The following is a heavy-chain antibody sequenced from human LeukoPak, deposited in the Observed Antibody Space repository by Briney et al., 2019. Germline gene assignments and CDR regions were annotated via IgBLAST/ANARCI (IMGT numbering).Heavy chain of an antibody. CDR3: ARGSVDLTGYYTLDY. Sequence: SVKVSCKASVGTFSSYAISWVRQAPGQGLEWMGGVIPIFGTANYAQKFQGRVTITADESTSTAYMQLSRLRSEDTAVYYCARGSVDLTGYYTLDYWGQGTMVTVSS. CDR2: VIPIFGTA. CDR1: VGTFSSYA. D-gene: IGHD3-9*01. J-gene: IGHJ4*02. V-gene: IGHV1-69*13.